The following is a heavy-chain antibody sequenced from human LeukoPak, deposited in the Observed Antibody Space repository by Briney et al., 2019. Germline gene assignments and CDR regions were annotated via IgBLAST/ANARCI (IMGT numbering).Heavy chain of an antibody. CDR1: GFTLSDYY. D-gene: IGHD4-17*01. Sequence: PGRSLSLSCAASGFTLSDYYMSWVRQAPREGREWVSYISSSGSTIYYADSVKGRFTISRDNAKNSLYLQMNSLRAEDTAVYYCARVAYGAPDYWGQGTLVTVSS. CDR2: ISSSGSTI. J-gene: IGHJ4*02. V-gene: IGHV3-11*01. CDR3: ARVAYGAPDY.